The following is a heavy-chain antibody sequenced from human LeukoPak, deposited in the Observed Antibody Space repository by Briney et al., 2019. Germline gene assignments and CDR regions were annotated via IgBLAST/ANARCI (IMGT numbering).Heavy chain of an antibody. J-gene: IGHJ4*02. V-gene: IGHV3-23*01. CDR3: AKGDADWYRDYFDY. Sequence: GGSLRLSCAASGFTFSSYAMSWVRQAPGKGLEWVSGISSSDGNTYYADSVKGRFTVSRDNSKNTLYLQMNSLRAEDTAVYYCAKGDADWYRDYFDYWGQGTLVTVSS. D-gene: IGHD3-9*01. CDR2: ISSSDGNT. CDR1: GFTFSSYA.